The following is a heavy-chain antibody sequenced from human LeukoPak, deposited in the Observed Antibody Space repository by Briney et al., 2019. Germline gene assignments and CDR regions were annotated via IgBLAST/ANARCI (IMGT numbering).Heavy chain of an antibody. D-gene: IGHD2-15*01. Sequence: ASVKVSCKASGYTFTGYYMHWVRQAPGQGLEWMGWINPNSGDTNYAQKFQGTVTMTRDTSISTAYMEMSRLRSDDTAVFYCAREFPIVEVLTAQAGAFDIWGQGTMVTVSS. V-gene: IGHV1-2*02. CDR3: AREFPIVEVLTAQAGAFDI. J-gene: IGHJ3*02. CDR2: INPNSGDT. CDR1: GYTFTGYY.